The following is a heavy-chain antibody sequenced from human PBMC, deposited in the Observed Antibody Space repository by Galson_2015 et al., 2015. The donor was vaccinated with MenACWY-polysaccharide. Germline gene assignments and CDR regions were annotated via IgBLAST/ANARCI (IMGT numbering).Heavy chain of an antibody. CDR1: GFTFSTYS. CDR2: INGNSDYI. Sequence: SLRLSCAASGFTFSTYSMNWVCQAPGKGLEWVSAINGNSDYIYYADSEKGRFTISRDNAKNSLYLQMNSLRAEDTAVYYCATISTGPPYAMDVWGQGTTVTVSS. V-gene: IGHV3-21*01. CDR3: ATISTGPPYAMDV. D-gene: IGHD3-9*01. J-gene: IGHJ6*02.